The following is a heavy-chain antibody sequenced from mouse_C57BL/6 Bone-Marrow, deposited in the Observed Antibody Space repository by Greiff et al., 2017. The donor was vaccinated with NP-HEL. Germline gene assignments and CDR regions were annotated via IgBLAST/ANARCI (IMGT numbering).Heavy chain of an antibody. D-gene: IGHD2-3*01. J-gene: IGHJ2*01. Sequence: LMESGAELARPGASVKLSCKASGYTFTSYGISWVKQRTGQGLEWIGEIYPRSGNTYYNEKFKGKATLTADKSSSTAYMELRSLTSEDSAVYFCARHWDGCDYWGQGTTLTVSS. V-gene: IGHV1-81*01. CDR1: GYTFTSYG. CDR3: ARHWDGCDY. CDR2: IYPRSGNT.